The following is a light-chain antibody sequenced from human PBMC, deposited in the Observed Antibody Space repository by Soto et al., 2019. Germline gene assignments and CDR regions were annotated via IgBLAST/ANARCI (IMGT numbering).Light chain of an antibody. CDR3: QQAHSFPLT. V-gene: IGKV1-12*01. CDR1: RDINKW. Sequence: DIQMTQSPSSVSASVGDRVTLTCRASRDINKWLAWHQQKPGKAPNLLIFSASSLQSGVPSRFSGSGSGTDFTLTITNLQPEDVAIYYCQQAHSFPLTFGPGTKVDLK. J-gene: IGKJ3*01. CDR2: SAS.